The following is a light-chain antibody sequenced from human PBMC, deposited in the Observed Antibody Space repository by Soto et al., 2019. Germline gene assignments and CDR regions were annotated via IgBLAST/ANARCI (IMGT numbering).Light chain of an antibody. V-gene: IGLV2-14*03. J-gene: IGLJ1*01. CDR2: YGD. Sequence: QSALTQPASVSGSPGQSITISCTGTSRDVGAYDYVSWYLQYPDKAPQLLMYYGDHRPSGVSSRFSGSKSGNTASLTISGLQAEDEGDYYCCSYADGSIYFFGTATKLTVL. CDR3: CSYADGSIYF. CDR1: SRDVGAYDY.